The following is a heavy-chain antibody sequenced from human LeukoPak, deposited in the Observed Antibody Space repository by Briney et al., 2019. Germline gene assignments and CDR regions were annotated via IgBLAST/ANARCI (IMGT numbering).Heavy chain of an antibody. J-gene: IGHJ4*02. D-gene: IGHD6-19*01. CDR3: ARSVDQWLLTFDY. CDR2: IYYSGRT. CDR1: GGSISSNY. Sequence: PSETPSLTCTVSGGSISSNYWSWIRQSPGKGREWIGYIYYSGRTDYNPSLKSRVTISVDTSKNQFSLRLSSVTAADTAVYYCARSVDQWLLTFDYWGLGTLVTASS. V-gene: IGHV4-59*01.